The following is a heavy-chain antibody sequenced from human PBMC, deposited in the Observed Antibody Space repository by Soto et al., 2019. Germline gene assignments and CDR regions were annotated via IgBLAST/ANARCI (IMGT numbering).Heavy chain of an antibody. CDR2: ISYDGSNK. CDR1: GFTFSSYG. CDR3: AKDHCSSTSCYPDPMWFDP. V-gene: IGHV3-30*18. Sequence: PGGSLRLSCAASGFTFSSYGMHWVRQAPGKGLEWVAVISYDGSNKYYADSVKGRFTISRDNSKNTLYPQMNSLRAEDTAVYYCAKDHCSSTSCYPDPMWFDPWGQGTLVTVSS. D-gene: IGHD2-2*01. J-gene: IGHJ5*02.